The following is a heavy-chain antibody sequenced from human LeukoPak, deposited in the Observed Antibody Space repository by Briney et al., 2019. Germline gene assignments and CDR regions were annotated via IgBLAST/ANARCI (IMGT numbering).Heavy chain of an antibody. J-gene: IGHJ3*02. Sequence: ASVKVSCKASGYTFTSYGISWVRQAPGQGLEWMGWISAYNGNTNYAQKFQGRVTMTRDTSTSTVYMDLSSLRSEDTAVYYCARGIAVAGTPDAFDIWGQGTLVTVAS. CDR3: ARGIAVAGTPDAFDI. CDR1: GYTFTSYG. V-gene: IGHV1-18*01. CDR2: ISAYNGNT. D-gene: IGHD6-19*01.